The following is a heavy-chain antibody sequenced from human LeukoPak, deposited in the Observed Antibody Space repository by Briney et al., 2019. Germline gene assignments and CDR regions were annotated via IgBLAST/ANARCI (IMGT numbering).Heavy chain of an antibody. CDR2: INPSSGGT. D-gene: IGHD3-3*01. J-gene: IGHJ6*03. V-gene: IGHV1-2*02. Sequence: GASVKVSCKASGYTFTGYYMHWVRQAPGQGLEWMGWINPSSGGTNYAQKFQGRVTMTRDTSISTAYMELSRLRSDDTAVYYCARTGYDFWSGYSRNDYYYYYMDVWGKGTTVTVSS. CDR3: ARTGYDFWSGYSRNDYYYYYMDV. CDR1: GYTFTGYY.